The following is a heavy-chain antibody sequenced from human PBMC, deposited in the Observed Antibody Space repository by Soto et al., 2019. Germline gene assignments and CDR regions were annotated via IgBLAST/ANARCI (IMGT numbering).Heavy chain of an antibody. D-gene: IGHD3-9*01. CDR1: GGSFSCYY. Sequence: PSETLSLTCAVYGGSFSCYYWSWIRQPPGKGLEWIGEINHSGSTNYNPSLKSRVTISVDTSKNQFSLKLSSVTAADTAVYYCARAPYYDILTGLYYYYYGMDVWGQGTTVTVSS. V-gene: IGHV4-34*01. CDR3: ARAPYYDILTGLYYYYYGMDV. CDR2: INHSGST. J-gene: IGHJ6*02.